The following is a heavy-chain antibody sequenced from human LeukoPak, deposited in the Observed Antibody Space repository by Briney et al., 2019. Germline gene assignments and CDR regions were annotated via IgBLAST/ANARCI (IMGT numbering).Heavy chain of an antibody. J-gene: IGHJ4*02. V-gene: IGHV4-34*01. CDR2: INHSGST. Sequence: SETLSLTCAVYGGSFSGYYWSWIRQPPGKGLVWIGEINHSGSTNYNPSLKSRVTISVDTSKNQFSLKLSSVTAADTAVYYCASGRYYFDYWGQGTLVTVSS. CDR1: GGSFSGYY. CDR3: ASGRYYFDY.